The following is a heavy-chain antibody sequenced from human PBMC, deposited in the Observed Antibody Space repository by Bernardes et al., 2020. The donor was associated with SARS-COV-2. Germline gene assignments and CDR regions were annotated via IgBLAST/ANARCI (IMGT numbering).Heavy chain of an antibody. J-gene: IGHJ2*01. Sequence: GGTLRLSCAVSGFTVSSRYMTWVRKGPGKGLEWVSVIYSGDSTYYTDSVKGRFTISRHISENSLSLQMNSLRAEDTGVYYCARGPGGNYWYFDLWGRGTPVTVSS. D-gene: IGHD2-15*01. CDR1: GFTVSSRY. V-gene: IGHV3-53*04. CDR2: IYSGDST. CDR3: ARGPGGNYWYFDL.